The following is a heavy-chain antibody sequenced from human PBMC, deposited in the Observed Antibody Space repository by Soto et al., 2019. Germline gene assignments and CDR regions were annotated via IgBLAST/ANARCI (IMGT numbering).Heavy chain of an antibody. D-gene: IGHD2-15*01. CDR2: LSREGDWT. CDR1: GYTLGNYY. V-gene: IGHV1-46*01. Sequence: QVQMVQSGAEVKMPGASVKVSCQAFGYTLGNYYMHWVRRAPGQGLEWMGFLSREGDWTGNAQSIQARATVSRDTSTNTVYLDLSSLTSEDTAVYYCVREGPPSGKLFDYWGQGTLVTVAS. CDR3: VREGPPSGKLFDY. J-gene: IGHJ4*02.